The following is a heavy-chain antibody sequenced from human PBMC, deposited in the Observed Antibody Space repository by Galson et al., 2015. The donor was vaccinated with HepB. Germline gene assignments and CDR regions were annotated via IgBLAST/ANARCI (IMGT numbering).Heavy chain of an antibody. CDR3: ARAPLGYCSGGSCYSIRPPDY. Sequence: ETLSLTCTISGGSIGSYFWNWIRQPPGKGLEWIGYVYSGGSTDYNPSLKSRVTISADTSKNHVSLKLSSVTAADTAVYYCARAPLGYCSGGSCYSIRPPDYWGQGALVIVSS. J-gene: IGHJ4*02. D-gene: IGHD2-15*01. V-gene: IGHV4-59*08. CDR1: GGSIGSYF. CDR2: VYSGGST.